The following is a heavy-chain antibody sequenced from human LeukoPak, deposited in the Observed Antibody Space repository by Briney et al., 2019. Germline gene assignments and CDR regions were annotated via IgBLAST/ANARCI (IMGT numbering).Heavy chain of an antibody. D-gene: IGHD3-22*01. V-gene: IGHV4-34*01. CDR1: GGSFSGYY. Sequence: SETLSLTCAVYGGSFSGYYWSWIRQPPGKRLEWIGEINHSGSTNYNPSLKSRVTISVDTSKNQFSLKLSSVTAADTAVYYCARLGMVYDSSGYFDYWGQGTLVTVSS. CDR2: INHSGST. J-gene: IGHJ4*02. CDR3: ARLGMVYDSSGYFDY.